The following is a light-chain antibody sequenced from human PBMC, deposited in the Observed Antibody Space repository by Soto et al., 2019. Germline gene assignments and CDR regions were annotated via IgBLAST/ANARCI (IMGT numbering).Light chain of an antibody. J-gene: IGLJ3*02. V-gene: IGLV2-14*01. CDR1: SSDVGTYNY. CDR2: EVS. CDR3: SSYTISSTLV. Sequence: QSALTQPASVSGSPGQSITISCTGTSSDVGTYNYVSWYQQHPGKAPKLMIYEVSNRPSGVSNRLSGSKSGNTASLTISGLQAEDEADYYCSSYTISSTLVFGGGTKLTVL.